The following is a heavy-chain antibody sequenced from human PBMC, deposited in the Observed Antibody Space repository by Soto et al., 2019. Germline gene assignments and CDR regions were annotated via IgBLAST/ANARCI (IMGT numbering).Heavy chain of an antibody. CDR3: ARVTGRYYYGMDV. CDR2: INHSGST. Sequence: SETLSLTCAVYGGSFSGYYWSWIRQPPGEGLEWIGEINHSGSTNYNPSLKSRVTISVDTSKNQFSLKLSSVTAADTAVYYCARVTGRYYYGMDVWGQGTTVPVSS. CDR1: GGSFSGYY. V-gene: IGHV4-34*01. J-gene: IGHJ6*02.